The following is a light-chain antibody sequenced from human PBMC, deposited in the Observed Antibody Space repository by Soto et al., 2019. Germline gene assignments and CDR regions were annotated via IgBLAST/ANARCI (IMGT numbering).Light chain of an antibody. CDR3: QQSYSTPWT. Sequence: DIQMTQSPSTLSGSVGDRVTTTCRASQSISSYLNWYQQKPGKAPKLLIYAASSLQSGVPSRFSGSGSGTDFTLTISSLQPEDFATYYCQQSYSTPWTFGQGTMVDTK. V-gene: IGKV1-39*01. CDR2: AAS. J-gene: IGKJ1*01. CDR1: QSISSY.